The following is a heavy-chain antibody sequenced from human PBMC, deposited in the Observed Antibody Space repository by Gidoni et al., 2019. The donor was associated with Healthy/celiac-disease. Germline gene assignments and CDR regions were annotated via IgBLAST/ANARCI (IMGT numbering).Heavy chain of an antibody. D-gene: IGHD1-26*01. V-gene: IGHV3-23*01. CDR2: ISGSGGST. J-gene: IGHJ4*02. CDR1: GFTFSSDA. Sequence: EVQLLESGGGLVQPGGSRRLPGAAHGFTFSSDAMSWVRQAPGKGLEWVSAISGSGGSTYYADSVKGRFTISRDNSKNTLYLQMYSLRAEDTAVYYCAKDAGGWELLPFDYWGQGTLVTVSS. CDR3: AKDAGGWELLPFDY.